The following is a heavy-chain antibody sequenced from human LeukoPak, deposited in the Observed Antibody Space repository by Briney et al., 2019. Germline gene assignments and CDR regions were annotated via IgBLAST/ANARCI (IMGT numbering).Heavy chain of an antibody. CDR1: GSCISNYW. Sequence: GGTLSLSCAASGSCISNYWLHWVRQPPGQGLEWVGNIKEDGSQRNNVDSVKGRFTISRDNAKNSLYLQMNNLRAEDTAVYYCATGIATHFRGSDSWGEGTLVTVSS. J-gene: IGHJ4*02. D-gene: IGHD1-1*01. CDR2: IKEDGSQR. CDR3: ATGIATHFRGSDS. V-gene: IGHV3-7*01.